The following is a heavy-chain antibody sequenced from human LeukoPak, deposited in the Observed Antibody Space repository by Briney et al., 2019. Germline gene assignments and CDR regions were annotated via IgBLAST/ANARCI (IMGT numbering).Heavy chain of an antibody. CDR1: GFGFSSYH. Sequence: GSLRLSCVASGFGFSSYHMSWVRQAPGKGLGCVAHIFPDGHQESCDASVRGRFTVSRDNAKNSVFLQMNSLRVEDTAIYYCARWRWQQSEFDLWGQGALVTVSS. CDR2: IFPDGHQE. D-gene: IGHD5-24*01. CDR3: ARWRWQQSEFDL. V-gene: IGHV3-7*01. J-gene: IGHJ4*02.